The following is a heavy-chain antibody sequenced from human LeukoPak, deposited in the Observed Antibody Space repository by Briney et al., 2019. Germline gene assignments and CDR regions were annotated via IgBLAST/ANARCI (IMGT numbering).Heavy chain of an antibody. J-gene: IGHJ4*02. CDR3: ARGDPSDF. Sequence: ASVKVSCKTSGYTFTGYYMHWVRQAPGQGLEWMGWINPNSGGTNYAQKFQGRVTMTRDTSINTAYMELSSLRSEDTAVYYCARGDPSDFWGQGTLVTVCS. CDR2: INPNSGGT. CDR1: GYTFTGYY. V-gene: IGHV1-2*02.